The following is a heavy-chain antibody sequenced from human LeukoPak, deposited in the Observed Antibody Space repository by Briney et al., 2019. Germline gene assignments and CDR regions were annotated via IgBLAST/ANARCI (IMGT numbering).Heavy chain of an antibody. CDR2: IIPIFGTA. D-gene: IGHD3-10*01. CDR3: ARESMVRGAVVDY. V-gene: IGHV1-69*13. J-gene: IGHJ4*02. CDR1: GGTFSSYA. Sequence: SVKVSCKASGGTFSSYAISWVRQAPGQGLEWMGGIIPIFGTADYAQKFQGRVTITADESTSTAYMELSSLRSEDTAVYYCARESMVRGAVVDYWGQGTLVTVSS.